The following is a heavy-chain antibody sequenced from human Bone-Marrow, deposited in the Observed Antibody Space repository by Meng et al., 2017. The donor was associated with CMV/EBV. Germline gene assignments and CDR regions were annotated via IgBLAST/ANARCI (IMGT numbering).Heavy chain of an antibody. D-gene: IGHD2-8*02. V-gene: IGHV3-30*18. CDR1: GFTFSNAW. CDR3: AKDARRYCAGSSCSDFDS. J-gene: IGHJ4*02. Sequence: GESLKISCAASGFTFSNAWMSWVRQAPGKGLEWVAVISYDGSNKYYADSVKGRFTISRDNYKNTLYLQMNSLRAEDTAVYYCAKDARRYCAGSSCSDFDSWGQGTLVTVSS. CDR2: ISYDGSNK.